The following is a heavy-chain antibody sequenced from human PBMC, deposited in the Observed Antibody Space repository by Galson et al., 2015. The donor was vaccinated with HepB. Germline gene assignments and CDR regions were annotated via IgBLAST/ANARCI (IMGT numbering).Heavy chain of an antibody. Sequence: YWSWIRQPPGKGLEWIGYIYFTGSTNYNPSLNSRGIISIDTSTNQFSLKLSSVTAADTAIYYCAKNNWGSNWFDPWGQGTLVTVSS. CDR1: Y. CDR3: AKNNWGSNWFDP. CDR2: IYFTGST. V-gene: IGHV4-59*01. D-gene: IGHD7-27*01. J-gene: IGHJ5*02.